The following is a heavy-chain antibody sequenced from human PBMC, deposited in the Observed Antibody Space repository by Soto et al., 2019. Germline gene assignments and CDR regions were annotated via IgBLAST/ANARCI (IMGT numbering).Heavy chain of an antibody. CDR2: TYYRSKWYN. D-gene: IGHD1-1*01. V-gene: IGHV6-1*01. CDR1: GDSVSSNSAA. Sequence: PSQTLSLTCAISGDSVSSNSAAWNWIRQSPSRGLEWLGRTYYRSKWYNDYAVSVKSRITINPDTSKNQLSLQLNSVTPEDTAVYYCARDGKLEGTTGTTDAFDIWGQGTMVTVSS. J-gene: IGHJ3*02. CDR3: ARDGKLEGTTGTTDAFDI.